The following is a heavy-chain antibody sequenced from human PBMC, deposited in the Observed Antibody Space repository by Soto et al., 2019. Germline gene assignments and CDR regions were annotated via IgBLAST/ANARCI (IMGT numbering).Heavy chain of an antibody. CDR2: IIPIFGTA. V-gene: IGHV1-69*06. J-gene: IGHJ6*02. D-gene: IGHD6-13*01. Sequence: SVKVSCKASGGTFSSYAISWVRQAPGQGLEWMGGIIPIFGTANYAQKFQGRVTITADKSTSTAYMELSSLRSEDTAVYYCARGIAAAGKYYYYYGMDVWGQGTTVTVS. CDR1: GGTFSSYA. CDR3: ARGIAAAGKYYYYYGMDV.